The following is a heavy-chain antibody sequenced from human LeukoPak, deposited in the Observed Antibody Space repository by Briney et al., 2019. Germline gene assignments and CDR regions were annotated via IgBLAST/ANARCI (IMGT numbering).Heavy chain of an antibody. CDR2: IHYTGSP. CDR1: GGSISRYY. Sequence: SETLSLTCTVSGGSISRYYWSWIRQTPGKGLEWIAYIHYTGSPTYNPSLKSRVTISVDTSKNQFSLKLTSVTAADTAVYYCARHSPNHYGDYFDYWGQGTLVTVSS. D-gene: IGHD4-17*01. V-gene: IGHV4-59*08. J-gene: IGHJ4*02. CDR3: ARHSPNHYGDYFDY.